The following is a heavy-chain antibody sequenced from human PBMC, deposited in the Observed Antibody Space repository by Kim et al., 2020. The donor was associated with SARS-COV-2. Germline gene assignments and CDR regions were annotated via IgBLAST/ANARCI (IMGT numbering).Heavy chain of an antibody. CDR1: GGSFSGYY. Sequence: SETLSLTCAVYGGSFSGYYWSWIRQPPGKGLEWIGEINHSGSTNYNPSLKSRVTISVDTSKNQFSLKLSSVTAADTAVYYCARGVRITIFGVVNYYYYYYMDVWGQGTTVTVSS. CDR3: ARGVRITIFGVVNYYYYYYMDV. V-gene: IGHV4-34*01. CDR2: INHSGST. J-gene: IGHJ6*03. D-gene: IGHD3-3*01.